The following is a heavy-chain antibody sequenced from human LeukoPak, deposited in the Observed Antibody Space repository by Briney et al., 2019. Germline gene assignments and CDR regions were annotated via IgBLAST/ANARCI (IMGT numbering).Heavy chain of an antibody. D-gene: IGHD6-19*01. CDR2: ISYDGSNK. J-gene: IGHJ4*02. CDR1: GFTFSSYG. Sequence: GRSLRLSCVASGFTFSSYGMHWVRQAPGKGLEWVAVISYDGSNKYYADSVKGRFTISRDNSKNTLYLQMNSLRAEDTAVYYCAKAQDRRAVAGTVDYWGQGTLVTVSS. CDR3: AKAQDRRAVAGTVDY. V-gene: IGHV3-30*18.